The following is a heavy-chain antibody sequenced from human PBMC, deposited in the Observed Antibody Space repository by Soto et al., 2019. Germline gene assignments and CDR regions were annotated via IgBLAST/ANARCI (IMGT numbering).Heavy chain of an antibody. Sequence: SVKVSCKASGGTFSSYAISWVRQAPGQGLEWMGGIIPIFGTANYAQKFQGRVTITADKSTSTAYMELSSLRSEDTAVYYCARGPMATGGSYYYYGMDVWGQGTTVTGAS. CDR3: ARGPMATGGSYYYYGMDV. V-gene: IGHV1-69*06. J-gene: IGHJ6*02. CDR1: GGTFSSYA. D-gene: IGHD7-27*01. CDR2: IIPIFGTA.